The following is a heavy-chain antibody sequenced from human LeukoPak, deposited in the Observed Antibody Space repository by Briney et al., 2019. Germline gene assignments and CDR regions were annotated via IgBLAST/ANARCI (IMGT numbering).Heavy chain of an antibody. CDR1: GGSFSGYY. Sequence: PSETLSLTCAVYGGSFSGYYWSWIRQPPGKGLEWIGEINHSGSTNYNPSLKSRVTISVDTSKNQFSLKLSSVTAADTAVYYCARSDDSGYDSFDYWGQGTLVTVSS. J-gene: IGHJ4*02. D-gene: IGHD5-12*01. CDR3: ARSDDSGYDSFDY. V-gene: IGHV4-34*01. CDR2: INHSGST.